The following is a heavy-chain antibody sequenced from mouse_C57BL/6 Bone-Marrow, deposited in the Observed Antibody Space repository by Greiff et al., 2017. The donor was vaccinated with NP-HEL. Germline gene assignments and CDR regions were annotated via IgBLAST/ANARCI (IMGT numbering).Heavy chain of an antibody. CDR3: ARWGAYYSNYEEYWYFDV. J-gene: IGHJ1*03. Sequence: QVQLQQPGAELVRPGSSVKLSCKASGYTFTSYWMDWVKQRPGQGLEWIGNIYPSDSETHYNQKFKDKATLTVDKSSSTAYMQLSSLTSEDSAVYYCARWGAYYSNYEEYWYFDVWGTGTTVTVSS. CDR1: GYTFTSYW. V-gene: IGHV1-61*01. D-gene: IGHD2-5*01. CDR2: IYPSDSET.